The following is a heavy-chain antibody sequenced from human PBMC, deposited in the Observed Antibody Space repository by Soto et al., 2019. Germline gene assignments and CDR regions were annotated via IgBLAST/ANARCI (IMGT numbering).Heavy chain of an antibody. J-gene: IGHJ3*02. CDR2: INWNGGST. CDR3: ARIGLDVVVTDHDAFDI. CDR1: GFTFDDYG. V-gene: IGHV3-20*04. Sequence: EVQLVESGGGVVRPGGSLRLSCAASGFTFDDYGMSWVRQAPGKGLEWVSGINWNGGSTGYADSVKGRFTISRDNAKNSLYLQMNSLRAEDTALYYCARIGLDVVVTDHDAFDIWGQGTMVTVSS. D-gene: IGHD2-21*02.